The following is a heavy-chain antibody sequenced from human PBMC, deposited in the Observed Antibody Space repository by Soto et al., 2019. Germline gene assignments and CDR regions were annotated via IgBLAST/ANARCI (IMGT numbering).Heavy chain of an antibody. CDR2: ISGSGGST. D-gene: IGHD2-2*01. CDR1: GFTFSSYA. J-gene: IGHJ4*02. CDR3: AKDPRPHLSYIVVVPAGSYFDY. Sequence: PGGSLRLSCAASGFTFSSYAMSWVRKTTGKGLECVSGISGSGGSTYYADSVKGRFTISRDNSKNTLYLEMNSLRAEDTAGDYYAKDPRPHLSYIVVVPAGSYFDYWGQGTLITSP. V-gene: IGHV3-23*01.